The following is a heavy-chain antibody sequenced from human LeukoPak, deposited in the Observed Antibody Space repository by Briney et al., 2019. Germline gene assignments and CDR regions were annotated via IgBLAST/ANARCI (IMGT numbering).Heavy chain of an antibody. CDR2: IRGSGGST. Sequence: GGSLTLSCPPSGFTFSRYAMRWVRQAAGKGLEWVAAIRGSGGSTYYADSVKGSFTISRDNSKNTLYLQVTSLRAEDTAVYYCAKDLGGGDHWGQGTLVTVSS. V-gene: IGHV3-23*01. CDR3: AKDLGGGDH. J-gene: IGHJ4*02. CDR1: GFTFSRYA. D-gene: IGHD2-15*01.